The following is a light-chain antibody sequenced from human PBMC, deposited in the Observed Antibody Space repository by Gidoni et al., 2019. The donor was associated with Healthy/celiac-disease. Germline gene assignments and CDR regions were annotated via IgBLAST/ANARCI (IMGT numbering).Light chain of an antibody. Sequence: GDRVTITCRSSQSISSWLAWYQQKPGKAPKLLIYDASSLESGVPARFSGSGSGTEFTLTISSLQADDVATYYCQQYNSYSPTFGQGTKLEIK. V-gene: IGKV1-5*01. CDR2: DAS. J-gene: IGKJ2*01. CDR3: QQYNSYSPT. CDR1: QSISSW.